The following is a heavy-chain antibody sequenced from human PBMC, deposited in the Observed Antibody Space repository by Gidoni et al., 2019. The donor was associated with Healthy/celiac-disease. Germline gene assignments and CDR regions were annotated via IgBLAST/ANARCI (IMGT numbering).Heavy chain of an antibody. J-gene: IGHJ6*02. D-gene: IGHD3-3*01. CDR2: IYYSGST. CDR3: ARLANPQPFGDV. CDR1: GGSISSYY. V-gene: IGHV4-59*08. Sequence: QVQLQESGPGLVKPSETLSLTCTVSGGSISSYYWSWIRQPPGKGLEWIGYIYYSGSTNYNPSLKSRVTISVDTSKNQFSLKLSSVTAADTAVYYCARLANPQPFGDVWGQGTTVTVSS.